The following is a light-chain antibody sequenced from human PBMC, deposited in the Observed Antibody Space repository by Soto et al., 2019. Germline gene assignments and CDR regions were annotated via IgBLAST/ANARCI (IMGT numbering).Light chain of an antibody. CDR1: QSVSNY. CDR3: HPDAGSPQT. Sequence: ERVLTQAAGTLSKNPGERATLSCRASQSVSNYLAWYQRKPGQAPRLLIYGASSRATGIPDRFSGSGSGTDFTLTISRLEPEDFAVYYCHPDAGSPQTFGQGPRVDIK. J-gene: IGKJ1*01. V-gene: IGKV3-20*01. CDR2: GAS.